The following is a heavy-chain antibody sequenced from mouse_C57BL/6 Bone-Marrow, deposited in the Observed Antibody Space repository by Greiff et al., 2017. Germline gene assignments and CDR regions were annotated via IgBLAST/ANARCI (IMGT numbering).Heavy chain of an antibody. CDR3: AGDRSADWGFAY. CDR1: GFPITSGYY. CDR2: ITHSGET. Sequence: VQLQESGPGLVKPSQSLFLTCSITGFPITSGYYWIWIRQSPGKPLEWMGYITHSGETFYNPSLQSPISITRETSKNQFFLQLNSVTTDDTAMYSCAGDRSADWGFAYWGQGTLVTVSA. J-gene: IGHJ3*01. D-gene: IGHD4-1*01. V-gene: IGHV12-3*01.